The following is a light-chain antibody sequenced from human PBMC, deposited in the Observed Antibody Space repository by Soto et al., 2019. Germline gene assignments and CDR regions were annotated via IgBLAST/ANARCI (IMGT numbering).Light chain of an antibody. Sequence: SVLKPARSVSGSPGRSCSISCTGTSSDVVDYNFVSWYQQHPRKAPSLLIYAVTKRPSAVPARCSGSKYGNTASLTISGLQAEDEADYYCCSYAGSYTFDVCGTGTKVTVL. J-gene: IGLJ1*01. V-gene: IGLV2-11*01. CDR3: CSYAGSYTFDV. CDR2: AVT. CDR1: SSDVVDYNF.